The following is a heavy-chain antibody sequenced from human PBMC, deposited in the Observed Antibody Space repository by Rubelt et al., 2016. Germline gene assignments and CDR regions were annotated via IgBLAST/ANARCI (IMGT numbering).Heavy chain of an antibody. V-gene: IGHV4-34*09. D-gene: IGHD6-6*01. Sequence: GKGLEWIGEIYHSGSTNYNPSLKSRVTISVDTSKNQFSLKLSSVTAADTAVYYCARDRRIAARPSYYYYGMDVWGQGTTVTVSS. CDR3: ARDRRIAARPSYYYYGMDV. J-gene: IGHJ6*02. CDR2: IYHSGST.